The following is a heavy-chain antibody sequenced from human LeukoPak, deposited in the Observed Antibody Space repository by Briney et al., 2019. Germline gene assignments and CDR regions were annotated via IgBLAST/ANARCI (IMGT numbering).Heavy chain of an antibody. CDR1: GGSFSGYY. CDR3: ARGPNWGYSYGADYYYYYGMDV. V-gene: IGHV4-34*01. D-gene: IGHD5-18*01. CDR2: INHSGST. Sequence: LETLSLTCAVYGGSFSGYYWSWIRQPPGKGLEWIGEINHSGSTNYNPSLKSRVTISVDTSKNQFSLKLSSVTAADTAVYYCARGPNWGYSYGADYYYYYGMDVWGQGTTVTVSS. J-gene: IGHJ6*02.